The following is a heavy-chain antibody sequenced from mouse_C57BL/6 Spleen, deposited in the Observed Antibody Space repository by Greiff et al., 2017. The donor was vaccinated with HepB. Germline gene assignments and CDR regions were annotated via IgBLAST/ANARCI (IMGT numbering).Heavy chain of an antibody. V-gene: IGHV1-82*01. J-gene: IGHJ4*01. Sequence: QVQLQQSGPELVKPGASVKISCKASGYAFSSSWMNWVKQRPGKGLEWIGRIYPGDGDTNYNGKFKGKATLTADKSSSTAYMQLSSLTSEDSAVYFCASFYGSSLYYYAMDYWGQGTSVTVSS. CDR2: IYPGDGDT. CDR3: ASFYGSSLYYYAMDY. D-gene: IGHD1-1*01. CDR1: GYAFSSSW.